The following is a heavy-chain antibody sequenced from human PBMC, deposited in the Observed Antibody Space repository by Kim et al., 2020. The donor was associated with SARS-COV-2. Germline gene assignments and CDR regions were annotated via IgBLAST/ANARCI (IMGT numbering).Heavy chain of an antibody. V-gene: IGHV5-51*01. CDR1: GYSFTSYR. CDR2: IYPGDSDT. D-gene: IGHD2-15*01. CDR3: ARHVGYYYYYMDV. Sequence: GESLKISCQGSGYSFTSYRIGWVRQMPGKGLEWMGIIYPGDSDTRYSPSFQGQVTISADKSISTAYLQWSSLKASDTAMYYCARHVGYYYYYMDVWGKGTTVTVSS. J-gene: IGHJ6*03.